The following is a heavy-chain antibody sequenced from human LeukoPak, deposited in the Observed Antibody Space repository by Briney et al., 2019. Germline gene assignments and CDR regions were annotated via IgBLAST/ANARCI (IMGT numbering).Heavy chain of an antibody. CDR1: GYTFTGYY. CDR2: INPNSGGT. J-gene: IGHJ3*02. V-gene: IGHV1-2*02. CDR3: ARPKVRSAIAAYDAFDI. Sequence: ASVKVSCKASGYTFTGYYMHWVRQAPGQGLEWMGWINPNSGGTNYAQKFQGRDTMTRDTSISTAYMELSRLRSDDTAVYYCARPKVRSAIAAYDAFDIWGQGTMVTVSS. D-gene: IGHD6-13*01.